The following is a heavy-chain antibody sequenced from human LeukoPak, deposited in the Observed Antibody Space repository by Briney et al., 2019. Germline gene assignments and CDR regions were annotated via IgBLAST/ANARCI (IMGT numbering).Heavy chain of an antibody. CDR3: ATWGSSGY. D-gene: IGHD3-16*01. CDR2: ITGSGNTI. V-gene: IGHV3-48*03. J-gene: IGHJ4*02. CDR1: GFPFSSYE. Sequence: TGGSLRLSCAVSGFPFSSYEMNWVRQAPGMGLEWVSYITGSGNTIYYADSVKGRFTISRDNAKNILFLQMNSLRAEDTAVYYCATWGSSGYWGQGTLVTVSS.